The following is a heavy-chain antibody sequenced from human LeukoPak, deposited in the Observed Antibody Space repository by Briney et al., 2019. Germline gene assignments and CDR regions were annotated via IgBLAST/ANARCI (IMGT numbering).Heavy chain of an antibody. D-gene: IGHD2-2*01. CDR1: GGSISSGSYY. CDR3: ARRTPKTIVVVPAAFDY. V-gene: IGHV4-39*07. J-gene: IGHJ4*02. Sequence: SETLSLTCTVSGGSISSGSYYWSWIRQPPGKGLEWIGEINHSGSTNYNPSLKSRVTISVDTSKNQFSLKLSSVTATDTAVYYCARRTPKTIVVVPAAFDYWSQGTLVTVSS. CDR2: INHSGST.